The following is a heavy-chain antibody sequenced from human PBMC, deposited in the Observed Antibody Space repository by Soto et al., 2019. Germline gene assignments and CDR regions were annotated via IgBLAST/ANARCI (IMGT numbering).Heavy chain of an antibody. D-gene: IGHD3-16*01. CDR3: AKDKSPGYNYAFEF. J-gene: IGHJ4*01. Sequence: GGSLRLSCAASGFTFDDYAMHWVRQGPGKGLEWVSGISWNSGSIGYADSVKGRFTISRDNAKKSLYLQMNSLRAEDTALYYCAKDKSPGYNYAFEFWGHGTLVTVSS. V-gene: IGHV3-9*01. CDR1: GFTFDDYA. CDR2: ISWNSGSI.